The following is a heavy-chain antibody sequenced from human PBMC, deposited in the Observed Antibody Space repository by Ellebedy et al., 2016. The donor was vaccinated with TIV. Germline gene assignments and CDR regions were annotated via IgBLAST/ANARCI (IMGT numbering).Heavy chain of an antibody. Sequence: PGGSLRLSCAASGFTFSHYWMNWVRQAPGKGLEWVAGIKQDGRERYYVDSVKGRFTISRDNAKNSLYLQMNSLRADDSAVYYCARAPHCSSASCSGNWGQGTLVAVSS. CDR1: GFTFSHYW. CDR3: ARAPHCSSASCSGN. V-gene: IGHV3-7*03. J-gene: IGHJ4*02. D-gene: IGHD2-2*01. CDR2: IKQDGRER.